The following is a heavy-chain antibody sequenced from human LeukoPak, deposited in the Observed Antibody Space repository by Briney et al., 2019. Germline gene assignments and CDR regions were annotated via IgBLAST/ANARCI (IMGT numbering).Heavy chain of an antibody. CDR2: INPNSGGT. V-gene: IGHV1-2*06. CDR3: ARPTDSSGLYFDY. D-gene: IGHD3-22*01. CDR1: GYTFTGYY. J-gene: IGHJ4*02. Sequence: ASVKVSCKASGYTFTGYYIHWVRQAPGQGLEWMGRINPNSGGTNYAQKFQGRVIMTRDTSISTAYMDLSRLRSDDTAVYYCARPTDSSGLYFDYWGQGTLVTVSS.